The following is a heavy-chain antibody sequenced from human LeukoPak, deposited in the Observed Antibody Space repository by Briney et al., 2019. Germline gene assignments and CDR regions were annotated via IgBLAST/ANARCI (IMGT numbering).Heavy chain of an antibody. CDR1: GFTFSNAW. CDR2: IKSKTDGGTT. Sequence: GGSLRLSCAASGFTFSNAWMSWVRQAPGKGLEWVGRIKSKTDGGTTDYAAPVKGRFTISRDDSKNTLYLQMNSLKTEDTAVYYCTTFSMIVVVVTDWGQGTLVTVSS. D-gene: IGHD3-22*01. J-gene: IGHJ4*02. V-gene: IGHV3-15*01. CDR3: TTFSMIVVVVTD.